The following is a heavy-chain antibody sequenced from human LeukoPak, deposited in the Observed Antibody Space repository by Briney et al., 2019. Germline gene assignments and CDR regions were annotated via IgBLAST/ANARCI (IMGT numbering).Heavy chain of an antibody. CDR2: ISGSGGST. V-gene: IGHV3-23*01. CDR1: GLSFSSYA. J-gene: IGHJ4*02. Sequence: PGGSLRLSCAASGLSFSSYAMSWVRQAPGKGLEWVSAISGSGGSTYYADSVKGRFTISRDNSKNTLYLQMNSLRAEDTAVYYCAKDRLHYYGSGSYDYWGQGTLVTVSS. D-gene: IGHD3-10*01. CDR3: AKDRLHYYGSGSYDY.